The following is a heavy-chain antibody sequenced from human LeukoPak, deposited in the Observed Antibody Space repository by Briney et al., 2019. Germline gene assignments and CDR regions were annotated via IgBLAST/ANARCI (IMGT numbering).Heavy chain of an antibody. J-gene: IGHJ4*02. V-gene: IGHV3-74*01. D-gene: IGHD2-15*01. CDR2: INSDGSST. CDR1: GFIFSSFW. Sequence: GGSLRLSCAASGFIFSSFWMHWVRQAPGKGLVWVSRINSDGSSTIYADSVKGRFTVSRDNAKNTLYLQMNSLSAEDTAVYYCARGYGGSLDWSQGTLVTVSS. CDR3: ARGYGGSLD.